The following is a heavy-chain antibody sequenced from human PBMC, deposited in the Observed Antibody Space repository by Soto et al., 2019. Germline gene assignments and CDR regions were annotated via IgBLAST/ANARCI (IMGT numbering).Heavy chain of an antibody. J-gene: IGHJ5*02. D-gene: IGHD2-15*01. V-gene: IGHV2-5*02. CDR3: AHEGRWPGGGWFDP. CDR2: IYWDDDK. Sequence: QITLKESGPPLVKPTQTLTLTCTFSGFSLSTSGVGVGWIRQPPGKALEWLALIYWDDDKRYSPSLKSRLTITKDTSKNQVVLTMTNMDPVDTATYYCAHEGRWPGGGWFDPWGQGTLVTVSS. CDR1: GFSLSTSGVG.